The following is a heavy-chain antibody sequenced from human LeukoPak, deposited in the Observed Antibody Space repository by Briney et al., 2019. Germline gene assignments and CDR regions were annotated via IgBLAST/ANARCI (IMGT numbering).Heavy chain of an antibody. J-gene: IGHJ4*02. CDR1: GFTFSSYS. D-gene: IGHD5-24*01. CDR3: ARDGRMATTDTEQFDY. CDR2: ISSSSSYI. V-gene: IGHV3-21*01. Sequence: GGFLRLSCTASGFTFSSYSMNWVRQAPGKGLEWVSSISSSSSYIYYADSVKGRFTISRDNAKNSLYLQMNSLRAEDTAVYYCARDGRMATTDTEQFDYWGQGTLVTVSS.